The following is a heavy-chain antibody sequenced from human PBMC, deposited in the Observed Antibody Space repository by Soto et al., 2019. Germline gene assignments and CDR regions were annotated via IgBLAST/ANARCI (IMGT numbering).Heavy chain of an antibody. Sequence: PSETLSLTCTVSGGSINSAGHSWGWVRQSPGKGLEWIGYSYHSGSSYYNPSLQSRVTISVDRSKAQFYLTLTSVTAADTAVYFCARGGRHQLIPTPISYNIDYWGQGTLVTVSS. CDR3: ARGGRHQLIPTPISYNIDY. CDR1: GGSINSAGHS. CDR2: SYHSGSS. V-gene: IGHV4-30-2*06. D-gene: IGHD6-13*01. J-gene: IGHJ4*02.